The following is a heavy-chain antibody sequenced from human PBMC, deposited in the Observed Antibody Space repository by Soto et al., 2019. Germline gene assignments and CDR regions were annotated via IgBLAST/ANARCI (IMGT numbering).Heavy chain of an antibody. CDR1: GYTFTSYD. V-gene: IGHV1-8*01. CDR3: ARGGVYPYYYGMDV. D-gene: IGHD3-16*01. J-gene: IGHJ6*02. Sequence: ASVKVSCKASGYTFTSYDINWVRQATGQGLEWMGWMNPNSGNTGYAQKFQGRVTMTRNTSISTAYMELSSLRSEDTAVYYCARGGVYPYYYGMDVWGQGTTVTVSS. CDR2: MNPNSGNT.